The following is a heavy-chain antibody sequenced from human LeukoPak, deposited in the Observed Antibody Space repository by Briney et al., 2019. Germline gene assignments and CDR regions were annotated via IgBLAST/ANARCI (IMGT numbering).Heavy chain of an antibody. J-gene: IGHJ5*02. CDR2: IHSSGYT. CDR3: AQRQGPENGSSDYFEP. V-gene: IGHV4-4*09. Sequence: SETLSLTCTVSGGSINTYYWTWIRQPPGQGLEWIAYIHSSGYTNYNPSLKSRVTISVDTSKNQFSLKVASVPAADTAVYYCAQRQGPENGSSDYFEPWGRGTLATVSS. D-gene: IGHD1-26*01. CDR1: GGSINTYY.